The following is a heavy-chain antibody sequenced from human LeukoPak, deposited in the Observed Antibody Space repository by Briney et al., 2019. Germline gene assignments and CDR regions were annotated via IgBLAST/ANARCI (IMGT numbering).Heavy chain of an antibody. J-gene: IGHJ4*02. CDR3: AVTLGGSGSYRLDY. CDR1: GFTFSSYS. V-gene: IGHV3-21*01. Sequence: GGSLRLSCAASGFTFSSYSMNWVRQAPGKGLEWVSSISSSSSYIYYADSVKGRFTISRDNAKNSLYLQMNSLRAEDTAVYYCAVTLGGSGSYRLDYWGQGTLVTVSS. CDR2: ISSSSSYI. D-gene: IGHD1-26*01.